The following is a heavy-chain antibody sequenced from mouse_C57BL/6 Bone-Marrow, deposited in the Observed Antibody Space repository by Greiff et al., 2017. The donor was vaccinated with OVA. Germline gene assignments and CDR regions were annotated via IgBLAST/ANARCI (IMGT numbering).Heavy chain of an antibody. V-gene: IGHV1-64*01. D-gene: IGHD2-4*01. J-gene: IGHJ3*01. CDR1: GYTFTSYW. CDR3: ARYDYDAGFAY. Sequence: QVQLQQPGAELVKPGASVKLSCKASGYTFTSYWMPWVKQRPGQGLEWIGMIHPNSGSTNYNEKLKSKATLTVDKSSSTAYMQLSSLTSEDSAVYYCARYDYDAGFAYWGQGTLVTVSA. CDR2: IHPNSGST.